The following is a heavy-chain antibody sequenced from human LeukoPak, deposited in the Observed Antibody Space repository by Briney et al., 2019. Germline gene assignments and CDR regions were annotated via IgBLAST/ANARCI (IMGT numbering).Heavy chain of an antibody. V-gene: IGHV1-46*01. CDR2: INPSGGST. CDR1: VYTFTNYY. D-gene: IGHD2-2*01. CDR3: ARESVVVPAAPDY. J-gene: IGHJ4*02. Sequence: ASVTVSFKASVYTFTNYYMHWLRQAPGQGLEWMGIINPSGGSTSYAQKFQGRVTMTRDTSTSTVYMELSSLRSEDTAVYYCARESVVVPAAPDYWGQGTLVTVSS.